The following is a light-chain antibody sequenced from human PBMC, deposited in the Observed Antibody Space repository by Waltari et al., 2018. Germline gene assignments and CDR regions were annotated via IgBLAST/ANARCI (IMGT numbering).Light chain of an antibody. V-gene: IGKV3-20*01. J-gene: IGKJ1*01. CDR1: QGVGRY. CDR3: QKYVNLPAT. Sequence: EIVLTQSPGTLSLSPGERATLPCRASQGVGRYLAWYQQKPGQAPRLLIYDASTRATGITDRFSGSGSGTDFSLTISRLESEDFAVYYCQKYVNLPATFGQGTKVEIK. CDR2: DAS.